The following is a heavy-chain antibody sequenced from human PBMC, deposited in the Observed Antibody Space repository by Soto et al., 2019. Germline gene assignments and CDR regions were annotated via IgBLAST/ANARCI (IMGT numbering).Heavy chain of an antibody. D-gene: IGHD2-2*01. CDR1: GGSISSSSYY. Sequence: LPETLSLTCTVSGGSISSSSYYWGWICQPPGKGLEWIGSIYYSGSTYYNPSLKSRVTISVDTSKNQFSLKLSSVTAADTAVYYCARLGYCSSTSCSRWYYYYYYYMDVWGKGTTVTVSS. CDR3: ARLGYCSSTSCSRWYYYYYYYMDV. J-gene: IGHJ6*03. V-gene: IGHV4-39*01. CDR2: IYYSGST.